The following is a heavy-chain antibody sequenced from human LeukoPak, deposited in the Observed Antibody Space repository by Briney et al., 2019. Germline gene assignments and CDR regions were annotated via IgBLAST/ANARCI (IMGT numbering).Heavy chain of an antibody. J-gene: IGHJ3*02. D-gene: IGHD3-10*01. Sequence: SESLSLTCTVSGGSVSSGAYYWSWLGQPPGQELEWIGYIYYSGSTNYNPSLKSRVTISVDKSKNQFSLKLSSVTAADTAVYYCARVEWFGELSPFDIWGQGTMVTVSS. CDR1: GGSVSSGAYY. V-gene: IGHV4-61*08. CDR3: ARVEWFGELSPFDI. CDR2: IYYSGST.